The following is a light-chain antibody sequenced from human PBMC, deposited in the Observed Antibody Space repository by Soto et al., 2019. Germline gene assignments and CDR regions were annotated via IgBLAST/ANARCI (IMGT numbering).Light chain of an antibody. Sequence: PGERATLSCRASQSVSRYLVWYQQKPGQAPRLLIYGASSRASVIPDRFSGSGSGTDFTLTINRLGPEDSAVYYCQQFDTSPYTFGQGTKLEIK. CDR3: QQFDTSPYT. V-gene: IGKV3-20*01. CDR2: GAS. CDR1: QSVSRY. J-gene: IGKJ2*01.